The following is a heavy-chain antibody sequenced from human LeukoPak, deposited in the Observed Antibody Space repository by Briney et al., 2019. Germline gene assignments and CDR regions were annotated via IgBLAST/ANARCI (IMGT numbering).Heavy chain of an antibody. D-gene: IGHD3-22*01. CDR1: GYTFTSYG. J-gene: IGHJ2*01. CDR2: ANLGSGNT. V-gene: IGHV1-8*02. CDR3: ARDYYYDTSGHRSGYFDL. Sequence: GASVKVSCKASGYTFTSYGISWVRQAPGQGLEWMGRANLGSGNTGYAQKFQGRVTMTRDTSITTAYMELSSLRSEDTAVYYCARDYYYDTSGHRSGYFDLWGRGTLVTVSS.